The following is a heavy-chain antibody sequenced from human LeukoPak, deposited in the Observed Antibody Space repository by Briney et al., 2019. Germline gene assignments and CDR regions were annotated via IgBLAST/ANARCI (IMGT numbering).Heavy chain of an antibody. D-gene: IGHD2-2*01. CDR1: GFTVSSNY. V-gene: IGHV3-53*01. Sequence: GGSLRLSCAASGFTVSSNYMSWVRQAPGKGLEWVSGIYSGGSTYYADSVKGRFTISRDNSKNTLYLQMNSLRAEDTAVYYCATHPGYCSSTSCPYYYYYYMDVWGKGTTVTVSS. CDR3: ATHPGYCSSTSCPYYYYYYMDV. J-gene: IGHJ6*03. CDR2: IYSGGST.